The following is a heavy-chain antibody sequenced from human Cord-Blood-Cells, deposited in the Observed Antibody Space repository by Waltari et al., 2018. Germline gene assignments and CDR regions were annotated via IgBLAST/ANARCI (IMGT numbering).Heavy chain of an antibody. D-gene: IGHD3-3*01. Sequence: QVQLQQWGAGLLKPSETLSLTCAVYGGSFSGYYWSWIRQPPGKGLEWIGEINHSGSTNYNPSLKSRVTISVDTSKKQFSLKLSSVTAADTAVYYCASASGFFLEWLLFDYWGQGTLVTVSS. CDR3: ASASGFFLEWLLFDY. CDR2: INHSGST. CDR1: GGSFSGYY. V-gene: IGHV4-34*01. J-gene: IGHJ4*02.